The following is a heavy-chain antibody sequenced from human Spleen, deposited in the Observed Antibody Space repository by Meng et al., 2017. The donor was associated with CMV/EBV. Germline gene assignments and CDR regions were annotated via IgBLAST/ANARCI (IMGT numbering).Heavy chain of an antibody. D-gene: IGHD3-22*01. Sequence: SGLTFTNYDITCVRQTPGQGLEWMGWMNPNSGDTGYAEDFQGRISFTRNNSIATAYMELTRLTPDDTAIYYCARGFGDYEVYYFDPWGQGTLVTVSS. J-gene: IGHJ5*02. CDR1: GLTFTNYD. V-gene: IGHV1-8*03. CDR3: ARGFGDYEVYYFDP. CDR2: MNPNSGDT.